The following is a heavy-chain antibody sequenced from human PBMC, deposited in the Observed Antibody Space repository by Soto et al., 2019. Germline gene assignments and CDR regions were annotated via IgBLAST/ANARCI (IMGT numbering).Heavy chain of an antibody. D-gene: IGHD2-21*02. CDR1: GYTFTSYA. J-gene: IGHJ4*02. V-gene: IGHV1-3*05. CDR2: INAGNGNT. CDR3: ARSIVVVTALDY. Sequence: QVQLVQSGAEEKKPGASVKVSCKASGYTFTSYAMHWVRQAPGQRLEWMGWINAGNGNTKSSQKFQGRVTITRDTSASTAYMELSSLISEDTAVYYCARSIVVVTALDYWGQGTLVTVSS.